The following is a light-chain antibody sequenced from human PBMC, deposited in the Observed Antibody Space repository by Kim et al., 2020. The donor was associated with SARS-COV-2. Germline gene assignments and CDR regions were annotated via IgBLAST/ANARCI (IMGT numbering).Light chain of an antibody. V-gene: IGKV1-39*01. CDR2: TTS. CDR3: QQSLITPVT. CDR1: QTITSY. Sequence: ASVGDRVTITCRASQTITSYLNWYQQKPGKAPELLIYTTSSLQSGVPSRFSGSGFGTEFSLTISSLQPEDFATYFCQQSLITPVTFGQGTRLEIK. J-gene: IGKJ5*01.